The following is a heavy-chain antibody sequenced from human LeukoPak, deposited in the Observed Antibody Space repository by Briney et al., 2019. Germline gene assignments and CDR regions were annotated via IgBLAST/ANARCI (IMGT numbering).Heavy chain of an antibody. J-gene: IGHJ6*02. CDR1: RFTFRSYG. V-gene: IGHV3-74*01. D-gene: IGHD5-24*01. Sequence: PGGSLRLSCAASRFTFRSYGMHWVRQAPGKGLVWVSRINTDGSSTSCADSVKGRFTISRDNTKNTLHLEMNSLRAEDTAVYYCARGNYHAMDVWGQGTTVTVSS. CDR3: ARGNYHAMDV. CDR2: INTDGSST.